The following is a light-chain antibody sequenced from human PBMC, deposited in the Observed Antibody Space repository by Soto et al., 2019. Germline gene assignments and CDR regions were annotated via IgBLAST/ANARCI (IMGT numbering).Light chain of an antibody. CDR1: QSLLHITGETF. Sequence: DVVMTQTQLPLSVAPGQPASISCKSSQSLLHITGETFLFWYLQKPGQSPQLLIYEVSTRVSGVPDRFSGSGSGTDFTLEISRVETDDVGIYYCMQSTQLPPTFGQGTRLENK. V-gene: IGKV2D-29*02. CDR3: MQSTQLPPT. CDR2: EVS. J-gene: IGKJ5*01.